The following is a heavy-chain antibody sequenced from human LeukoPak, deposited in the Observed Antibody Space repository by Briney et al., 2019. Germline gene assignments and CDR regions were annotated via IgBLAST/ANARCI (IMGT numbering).Heavy chain of an antibody. CDR2: ISSSSSYI. V-gene: IGHV3-21*01. J-gene: IGHJ4*02. Sequence: GGSLRLSCAASGFTFSSYSMNWVRQAPGKGLEWVSSISSSSSYIYYADSVKGRFTISRDNAKNSLYLQMNSLRAEDTAVYYCARDYYDFWSGYYFPPGYWGQGTLVTVSS. D-gene: IGHD3-3*01. CDR3: ARDYYDFWSGYYFPPGY. CDR1: GFTFSSYS.